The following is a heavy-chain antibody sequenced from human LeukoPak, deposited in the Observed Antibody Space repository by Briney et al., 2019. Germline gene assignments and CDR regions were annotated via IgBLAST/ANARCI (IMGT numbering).Heavy chain of an antibody. CDR2: INSDGSWT. CDR3: ARDHTRPPAAAAPYPGSPNWFDP. Sequence: PGGSLRLSCAASGNYWMHWVRQAPGKGLVWVSHINSDGSWTSYADSVKGRFTISKDNAKNSLYLQMNSLRAEDTAVYYCARDHTRPPAAAAPYPGSPNWFDPWGQGTLVTVSS. V-gene: IGHV3-74*01. CDR1: GNYW. D-gene: IGHD6-13*01. J-gene: IGHJ5*02.